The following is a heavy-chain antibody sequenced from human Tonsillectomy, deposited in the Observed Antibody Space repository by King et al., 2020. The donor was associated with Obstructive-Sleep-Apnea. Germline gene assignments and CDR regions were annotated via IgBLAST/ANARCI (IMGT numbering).Heavy chain of an antibody. CDR1: GGSFSTYY. J-gene: IGHJ6*02. V-gene: IGHV4-34*01. CDR2: INHSGST. CDR3: ASGRTAYYYYGMDV. Sequence: VQLQQWGAGLLKPSETLSLTCAVYGGSFSTYYWSGIRQPPGKGLEWIGEINHSGSTNYNPSLRSRVTISVDTSKNPFSLNLSSVTAADTAVYFCASGRTAYYYYGMDVWGQGTTVTVSS.